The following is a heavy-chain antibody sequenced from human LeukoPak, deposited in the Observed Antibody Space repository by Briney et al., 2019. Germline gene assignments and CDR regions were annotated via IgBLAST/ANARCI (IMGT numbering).Heavy chain of an antibody. CDR1: GFTFSNYA. J-gene: IGHJ4*02. V-gene: IGHV3-23*01. CDR2: FSGSGGNT. Sequence: GGSLRLSCAASGFTFSNYAMNRVRQAPGKGLEWVSTFSGSGGNTYYADSVKGRFTISRDDSKNTLYLQVDSLRAEDTAVYYCARDLGIAARPVFDQWGQGTLVTVSS. CDR3: ARDLGIAARPVFDQ. D-gene: IGHD6-6*01.